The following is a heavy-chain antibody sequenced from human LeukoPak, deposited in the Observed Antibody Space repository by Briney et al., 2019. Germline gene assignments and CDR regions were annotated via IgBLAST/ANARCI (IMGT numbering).Heavy chain of an antibody. CDR1: GFIFSTYV. CDR2: ISGSGGST. Sequence: GGSLRLSCAASGFIFSTYVMSWVRQAPGEGLEWVSTISGSGGSTYYAESVKGRFTISRDNSKNTLYLQMNSLRAEDTAVYYCAKQGRYYYGTQGGYWGQGTLVTVSS. V-gene: IGHV3-23*01. J-gene: IGHJ4*02. D-gene: IGHD3-10*01. CDR3: AKQGRYYYGTQGGY.